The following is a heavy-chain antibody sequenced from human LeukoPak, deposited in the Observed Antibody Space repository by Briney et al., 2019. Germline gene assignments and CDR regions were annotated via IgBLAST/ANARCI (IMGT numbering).Heavy chain of an antibody. CDR1: GGTFSSYA. CDR2: IIPIFGTA. CDR3: ARERYCSSTSCSFDY. J-gene: IGHJ4*02. Sequence: GSSVKVSCKASGGTFSSYAISWVRQAPGQGLEWMGGIIPIFGTANYAQKFQGRVTITADESTSTAYMELSSLRSEDTAVYYCARERYCSSTSCSFDYWGQGTLVTVSS. D-gene: IGHD2-2*01. V-gene: IGHV1-69*01.